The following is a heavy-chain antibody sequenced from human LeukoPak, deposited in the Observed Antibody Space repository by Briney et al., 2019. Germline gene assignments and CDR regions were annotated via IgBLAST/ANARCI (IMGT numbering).Heavy chain of an antibody. CDR2: INPNSGGT. Sequence: ASVKVSCKASGYTFTGYYMHWVRQAPGQGLEWMGWINPNSGGTNYAQKFQGRVTMTRDTSISTAYMELSRLRSDDTAVYYCRAYCGGDCYYGLDYWGQGTLVTVSS. D-gene: IGHD2-21*02. V-gene: IGHV1-2*02. CDR1: GYTFTGYY. CDR3: RAYCGGDCYYGLDY. J-gene: IGHJ4*02.